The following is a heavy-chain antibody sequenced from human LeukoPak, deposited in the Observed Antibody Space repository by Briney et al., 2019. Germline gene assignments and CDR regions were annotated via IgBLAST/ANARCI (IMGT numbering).Heavy chain of an antibody. J-gene: IGHJ4*02. CDR3: AGVPTNSRVLRYFDWLPYYFDY. CDR2: ISGSGGST. Sequence: GGSLRLSCAASGFTFSDYYMSWVRQAPGKGLEWVSAISGSGGSTYYADSVKGRFTISRDNSKNTLYLQMNSLRAEDTAVYYCAGVPTNSRVLRYFDWLPYYFDYWGQGTLVTVSS. CDR1: GFTFSDYY. D-gene: IGHD3-9*01. V-gene: IGHV3-23*01.